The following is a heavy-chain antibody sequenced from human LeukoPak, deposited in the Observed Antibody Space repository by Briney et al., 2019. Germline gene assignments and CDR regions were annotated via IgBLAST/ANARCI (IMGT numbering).Heavy chain of an antibody. CDR1: GFTFSNYA. J-gene: IGHJ6*02. CDR3: ARDPPRGYYYGMDV. V-gene: IGHV3-48*04. CDR2: ISSSSSTI. D-gene: IGHD1-26*01. Sequence: GGSLRLSCAASGFTFSNYAMSWVRQAPGKGLEWVSAISSSSSTIYYADSVKGRFTISRDNAKNSLYLQMNSLRAEDTAVYYCARDPPRGYYYGMDVWGQGTTVTVSS.